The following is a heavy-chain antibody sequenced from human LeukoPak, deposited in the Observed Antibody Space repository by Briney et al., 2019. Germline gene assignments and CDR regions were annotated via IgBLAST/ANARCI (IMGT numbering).Heavy chain of an antibody. Sequence: SETLSLTCAVYGGSFSGYYWSWIRQPPGKGLEWIGEINHSGSTNYNPSLKSRVTISVDTSKNQFSLKLSSVTAADTAVYYCARIQIPNYDILIPHGAFDIWGQGTMVTVSS. CDR1: GGSFSGYY. V-gene: IGHV4-34*01. CDR2: INHSGST. J-gene: IGHJ3*02. D-gene: IGHD3-9*01. CDR3: ARIQIPNYDILIPHGAFDI.